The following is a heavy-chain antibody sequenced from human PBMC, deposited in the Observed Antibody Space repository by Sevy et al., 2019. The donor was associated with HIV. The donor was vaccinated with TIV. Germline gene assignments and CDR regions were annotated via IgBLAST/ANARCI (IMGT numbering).Heavy chain of an antibody. CDR1: GFTFSSYW. Sequence: GGSLRLSCAASGFTFSSYWMSWVRQAPGKGLEWVANIKQDGSEKYYVDSVKGRFTISRDNAKNSLYLQMNSLRAEDTAVYYCAREYLGYCSSTSCLRYFDYWGQGTLVTVSS. D-gene: IGHD2-2*01. CDR2: IKQDGSEK. CDR3: AREYLGYCSSTSCLRYFDY. V-gene: IGHV3-7*01. J-gene: IGHJ4*02.